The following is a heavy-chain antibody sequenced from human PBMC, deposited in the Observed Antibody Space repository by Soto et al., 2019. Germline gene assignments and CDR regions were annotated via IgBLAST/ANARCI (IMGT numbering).Heavy chain of an antibody. CDR3: ARGYYDSSGYYYRFFQN. CDR2: IYSAGDT. Sequence: GGSLSLSCAASGFTVSSNYMSWVRQTPGKGLEWVSVIYSAGDTYYADSVKGRFTISRDNSKNTLYLQMNSLRAEDTAVYYCARGYYDSSGYYYRFFQNWGQGTLVTVSS. J-gene: IGHJ1*01. CDR1: GFTVSSNY. V-gene: IGHV3-66*01. D-gene: IGHD3-22*01.